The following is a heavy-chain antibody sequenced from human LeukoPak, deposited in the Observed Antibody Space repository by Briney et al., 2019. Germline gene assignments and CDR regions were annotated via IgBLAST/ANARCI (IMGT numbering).Heavy chain of an antibody. CDR2: VYYSGSA. Sequence: PSETLSLTCTVSGDSISSYYWSWIRQPPGKGLEWIGYVYYSGSANYNPSLKSRVTIFVDTSKSQFSLVVSSVTAADTAVYYCATSYYDYDRWDYWGQGALVAVSS. CDR1: GDSISSYY. CDR3: ATSYYDYDRWDY. D-gene: IGHD3-16*01. V-gene: IGHV4-59*01. J-gene: IGHJ4*02.